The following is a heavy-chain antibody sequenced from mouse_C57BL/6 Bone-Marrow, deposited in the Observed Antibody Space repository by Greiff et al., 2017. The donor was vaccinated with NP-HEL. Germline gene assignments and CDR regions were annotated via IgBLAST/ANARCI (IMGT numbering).Heavy chain of an antibody. J-gene: IGHJ2*01. Sequence: EVKLVESGGGLVKPGGSLKLSCAASGFTFSDYGMHWVRQAPEKGLEWVAYISSGSSTIYYADTVKGRFTISRDNAKNTLFLQMTSLRSEDTAMYYCARGGQLGRDYWGQGTTLTVSS. CDR1: GFTFSDYG. D-gene: IGHD4-1*02. CDR3: ARGGQLGRDY. V-gene: IGHV5-17*01. CDR2: ISSGSSTI.